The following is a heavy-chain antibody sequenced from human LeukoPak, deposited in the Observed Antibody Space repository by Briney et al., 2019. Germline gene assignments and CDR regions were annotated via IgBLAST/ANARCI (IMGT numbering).Heavy chain of an antibody. D-gene: IGHD2-8*01. CDR1: GGSISNTNW. CDR3: SRENGAFSPFGY. CDR2: ISLTGLT. J-gene: IGHJ4*02. Sequence: PSETLSLTCGVSGGSISNTNWWSWVRQPPGQGLEWIGEISLTGLTHYNPSLESRVTVSLDKSNHQLSPNLPSVTAADTAVYYCSRENGAFSPFGYWGQGTLVTVLS. V-gene: IGHV4-4*02.